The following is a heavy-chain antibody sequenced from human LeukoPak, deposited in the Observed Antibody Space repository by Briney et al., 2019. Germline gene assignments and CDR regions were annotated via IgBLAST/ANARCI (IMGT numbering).Heavy chain of an antibody. CDR3: ANLYDLKIDY. J-gene: IGHJ4*02. Sequence: GGSLRLSCAISGFTFAKFAMSWVRQAPGKGLEWVAVISYDGTNKYYADSVKGRFTISRDNSKNTLYLQMNSLRAEDTAVYYCANLYDLKIDYWGQGTLVTVSS. D-gene: IGHD3-3*01. CDR2: ISYDGTNK. V-gene: IGHV3-30-3*02. CDR1: GFTFAKFA.